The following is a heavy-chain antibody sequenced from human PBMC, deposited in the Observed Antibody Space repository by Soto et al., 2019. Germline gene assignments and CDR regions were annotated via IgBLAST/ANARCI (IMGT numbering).Heavy chain of an antibody. CDR1: GFTVSSNY. CDR2: IYSGGST. V-gene: IGHV3-53*01. J-gene: IGHJ3*02. CDR3: ASPGGRDYSNFDAFDI. D-gene: IGHD4-4*01. Sequence: GGSLRLSCAASGFTVSSNYMSWVRQAPGKGLEWVSVIYSGGSTYYADSVKGRFTISRDNSKNTLYLQMNSLRAEDTAVYYCASPGGRDYSNFDAFDIWGQGTMVTVSS.